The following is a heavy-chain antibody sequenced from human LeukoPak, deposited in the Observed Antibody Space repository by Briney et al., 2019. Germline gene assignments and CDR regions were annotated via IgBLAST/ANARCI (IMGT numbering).Heavy chain of an antibody. V-gene: IGHV3-72*01. Sequence: GGSLRLSCAASGFTFSDHYMDWVRQAPGKGLEWVGRTRNKANSYTTECAASVKGRFTISRDGSKNSLYLQMNSLKTEDTAVYYCATPYSSSPVTRDYYGMDVWGQGTTVTVSS. J-gene: IGHJ6*02. D-gene: IGHD6-6*01. CDR3: ATPYSSSPVTRDYYGMDV. CDR2: TRNKANSYTT. CDR1: GFTFSDHY.